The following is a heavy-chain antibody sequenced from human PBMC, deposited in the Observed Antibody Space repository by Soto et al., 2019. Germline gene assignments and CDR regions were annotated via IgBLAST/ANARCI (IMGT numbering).Heavy chain of an antibody. J-gene: IGHJ5*02. Sequence: PGGSMRLSCAASGFTVRSYSMNWVRQDPGKGLEWVSSISSSSSYIYYADSVKGRFTISRDNAKNSLYLQMNSLRAEDTAVYYCARENSVRGVIITVSWFDPWGQGTLVTVSS. D-gene: IGHD3-10*01. CDR1: GFTVRSYS. V-gene: IGHV3-21*01. CDR2: ISSSSSYI. CDR3: ARENSVRGVIITVSWFDP.